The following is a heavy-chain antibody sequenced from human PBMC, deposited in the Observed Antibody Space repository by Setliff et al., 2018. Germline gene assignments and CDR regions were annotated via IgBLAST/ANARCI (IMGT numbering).Heavy chain of an antibody. V-gene: IGHV3-48*01. CDR2: IRDTGTTV. CDR1: GFTFNTYL. Sequence: SLRLSCAASGFTFNTYLMNWVRQAPGKGLEWVSHIRDTGTTVHYADSVKGRFTISRDNAKNSLYLQMNSLRAEDTAVYYCVRDDVRGYYMDVWGKGTTVTVSS. CDR3: VRDDVRGYYMDV. J-gene: IGHJ6*03. D-gene: IGHD3-10*02.